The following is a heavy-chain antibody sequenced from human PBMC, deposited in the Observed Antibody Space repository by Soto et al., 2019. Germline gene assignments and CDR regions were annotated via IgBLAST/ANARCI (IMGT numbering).Heavy chain of an antibody. CDR2: IIPIFGTA. CDR1: GGTFSSYA. V-gene: IGHV1-69*12. D-gene: IGHD2-15*01. CDR3: ARDQESSGGSFSDGYFQH. J-gene: IGHJ1*01. Sequence: QVQLVQSGAEVKKPGSSVKVSCKASGGTFSSYAISWVRQAPGQGLEWMGGIIPIFGTANYAQKFQGRVTITADXXTXTXCMELSSLRSEDTAVYYCARDQESSGGSFSDGYFQHWGQGTLVTVSS.